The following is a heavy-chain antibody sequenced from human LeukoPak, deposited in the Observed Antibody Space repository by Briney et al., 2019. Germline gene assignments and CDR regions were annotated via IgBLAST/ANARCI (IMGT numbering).Heavy chain of an antibody. V-gene: IGHV4-59*01. CDR2: IYYSGST. J-gene: IGHJ4*02. Sequence: SETPSLTCTVSGGSISSYYWSWIRQPPGKGLEWIGYIYYSGSTNYNPSLMSRVTILVDTSKNQFSLKLSSVTAADTALYYCARVTRAYNYGSDFWGQGTLVTVSS. D-gene: IGHD5-18*01. CDR3: ARVTRAYNYGSDF. CDR1: GGSISSYY.